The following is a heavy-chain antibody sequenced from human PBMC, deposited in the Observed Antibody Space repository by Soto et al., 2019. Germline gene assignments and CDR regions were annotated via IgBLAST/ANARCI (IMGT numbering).Heavy chain of an antibody. D-gene: IGHD2-21*02. J-gene: IGHJ6*02. CDR2: IIPIFGTA. V-gene: IGHV1-69*13. CDR1: GGTFSSYA. Sequence: ASVKVSCKASGGTFSSYAISWVRQAPGQGLEWMGGIIPIFGTANYAQKFQGRVTITADESTSTAYMELSSLRSEDTAVYYCASSVTAIDYYYYGMDVWGQGTTVTVSS. CDR3: ASSVTAIDYYYYGMDV.